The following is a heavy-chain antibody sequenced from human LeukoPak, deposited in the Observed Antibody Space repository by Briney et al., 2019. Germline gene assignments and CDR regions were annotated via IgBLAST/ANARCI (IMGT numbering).Heavy chain of an antibody. CDR3: ARVTMVRGVNPFDY. V-gene: IGHV3-21*01. D-gene: IGHD3-10*01. CDR2: IGSSSSYI. J-gene: IGHJ4*02. Sequence: NPGGSLRLSCAASGFTFSSYSMNWVRQAPGKGLEWVSSIGSSSSYIYYADSVKGRFTISRDNAKNSLYLQMNSLRAEDTAVYYCARVTMVRGVNPFDYWGQGTLVTVSS. CDR1: GFTFSSYS.